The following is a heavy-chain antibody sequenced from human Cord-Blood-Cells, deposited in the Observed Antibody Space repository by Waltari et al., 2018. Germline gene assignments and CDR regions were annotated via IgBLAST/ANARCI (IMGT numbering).Heavy chain of an antibody. D-gene: IGHD3-3*01. J-gene: IGHJ1*01. Sequence: QVQLQQWGAGLLKPSETLSLTCAVYGGSFSVYYSSWIRQPPGKGLEWNGEINHSGSTNYNPSLKTRVTISRDTCKNQFSLKLSSVPAGDTAVYYCARGGRSWYDFWSGYYNGYFQHWGQGTLVTVSS. V-gene: IGHV4-34*01. CDR2: INHSGST. CDR3: ARGGRSWYDFWSGYYNGYFQH. CDR1: GGSFSVYY.